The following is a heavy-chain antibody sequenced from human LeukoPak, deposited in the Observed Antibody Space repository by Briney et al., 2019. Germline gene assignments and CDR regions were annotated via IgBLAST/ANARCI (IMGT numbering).Heavy chain of an antibody. D-gene: IGHD2-2*01. CDR3: AREPLYCSSISCYGWFDP. CDR2: IYSSGST. J-gene: IGHJ5*02. CDR1: GGSISSGSYY. V-gene: IGHV4-61*02. Sequence: SQTLSLTCTVSGGSISSGSYYWNWIRQPAGKGLEWIGRIYSSGSTNYNPSLKSRVTISVDTSKNQFSLKLNSVTAADTAVYYCAREPLYCSSISCYGWFDPWGQGTLVTVSS.